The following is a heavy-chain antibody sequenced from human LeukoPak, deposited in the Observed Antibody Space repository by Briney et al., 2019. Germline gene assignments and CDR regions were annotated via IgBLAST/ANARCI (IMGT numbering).Heavy chain of an antibody. CDR1: GFTFNTYG. Sequence: PGGSPRLSCEASGFTFNTYGMHWVRQAPGKGLEWVAVMRSDGSDIYYADSVKGRFTISRDNSKNTLYLQMNSLRAEDTAVYYCARDQSPKWGSGERYFDYWGQGTLVTVSS. CDR2: MRSDGSDI. V-gene: IGHV3-33*01. CDR3: ARDQSPKWGSGERYFDY. J-gene: IGHJ4*02. D-gene: IGHD7-27*01.